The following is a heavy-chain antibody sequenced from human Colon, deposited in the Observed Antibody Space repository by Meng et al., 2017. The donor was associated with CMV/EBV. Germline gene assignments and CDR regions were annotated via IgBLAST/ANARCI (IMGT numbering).Heavy chain of an antibody. J-gene: IGHJ4*02. Sequence: GESLKISCAASGFTFTQYPMNWVLQAPGKGLEWVSSISYTGSYIDYADSVKGRFTISRDNANNSLYLQMNSLRVEDTAVYYCARAPIAARQGYFDFWGQGALVTVSS. CDR3: ARAPIAARQGYFDF. D-gene: IGHD6-6*01. CDR1: GFTFTQYP. V-gene: IGHV3-21*01. CDR2: ISYTGSYI.